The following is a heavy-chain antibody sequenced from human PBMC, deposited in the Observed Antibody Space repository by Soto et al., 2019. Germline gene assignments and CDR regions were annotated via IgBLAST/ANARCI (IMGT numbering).Heavy chain of an antibody. CDR1: GYTFTSYG. CDR2: ISAYNGNT. V-gene: IGHV1-18*04. CDR3: VYYDSSGYYYSFDY. J-gene: IGHJ4*02. D-gene: IGHD3-22*01. Sequence: QVQLVQSGAEVKKPGASVKVSCKASGYTFTSYGISWVRQAPGQGFEWMGWISAYNGNTNYAQKLQGRVTMTTDTSTSTAYMELRSLRSDDTTVYYCVYYDSSGYYYSFDYWGQGTLVTVSS.